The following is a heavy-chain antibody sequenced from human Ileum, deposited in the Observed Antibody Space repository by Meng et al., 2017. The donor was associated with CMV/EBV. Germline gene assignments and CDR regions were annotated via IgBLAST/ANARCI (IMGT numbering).Heavy chain of an antibody. Sequence: GESLKISCAASGFTLSSYGMSWVRQAPGKGLEWVSTIYAGGSSADYADSVKGQFNMSRDKSKSTLYLQMNSLRAEDTAVYYCAKLTAVFIGPLHYWGQGTLVTVSS. CDR1: GFTLSSYG. CDR2: IYAGGSSA. D-gene: IGHD7-27*01. J-gene: IGHJ4*02. V-gene: IGHV3-23*05. CDR3: AKLTAVFIGPLHY.